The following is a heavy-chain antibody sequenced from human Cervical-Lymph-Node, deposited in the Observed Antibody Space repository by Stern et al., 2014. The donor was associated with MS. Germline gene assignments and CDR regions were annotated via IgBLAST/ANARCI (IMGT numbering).Heavy chain of an antibody. CDR2: INPSGGST. J-gene: IGHJ4*02. V-gene: IGHV1-46*01. D-gene: IGHD3-10*01. CDR1: GYTFTSYY. Sequence: QVQLVQSGAEVKKPGASVKVSCKASGYTFTSYYMHWVRQAPGQGLEWMGIINPSGGSTSSAQKFQGRVTMTRDTSTSTVYMELSSLRSEDTAVYYCARDKYDASGSYELGYWGQGTLVTVSS. CDR3: ARDKYDASGSYELGY.